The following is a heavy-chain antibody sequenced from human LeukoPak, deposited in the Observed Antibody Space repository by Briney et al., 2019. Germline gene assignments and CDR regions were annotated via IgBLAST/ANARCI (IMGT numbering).Heavy chain of an antibody. D-gene: IGHD1-26*01. V-gene: IGHV3-11*04. J-gene: IGHJ6*03. CDR1: GFTFSDYY. CDR2: ISSSGSTI. CDR3: ARLFDGSSYYYYYMDV. Sequence: PGGSLRLSCAASGFTFSDYYMSWIRQAPGKGLEWVSYISSSGSTIYYADSVKGRFTISRDNAKNSLYLQMNSLRAEDTAVYYCARLFDGSSYYYYYMDVWGKGTTVTVSS.